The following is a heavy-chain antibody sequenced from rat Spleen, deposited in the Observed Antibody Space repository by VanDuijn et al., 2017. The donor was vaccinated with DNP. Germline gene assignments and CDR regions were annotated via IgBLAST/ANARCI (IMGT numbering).Heavy chain of an antibody. CDR3: TKPASYGGFWFAY. CDR1: GFTFSNYG. V-gene: IGHV5-27*01. D-gene: IGHD1-11*01. J-gene: IGHJ3*01. Sequence: EVQLVESGGDLVQPGRSLKLSCVASGFTFSNYGMAWVRQAPTKGLEWVAYITNSGGSTYYRDSVKGRFTISRDNERSTLYLQMDSLTSEDTATYYCTKPASYGGFWFAYWGQGTLVTVSS. CDR2: ITNSGGST.